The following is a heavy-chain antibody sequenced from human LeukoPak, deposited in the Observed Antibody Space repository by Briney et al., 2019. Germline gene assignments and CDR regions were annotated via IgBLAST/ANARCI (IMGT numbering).Heavy chain of an antibody. CDR2: ISYDGSNK. CDR3: ARDGVNGLWNYGMDV. V-gene: IGHV3-30*04. CDR1: GFTFSSYA. Sequence: GGSLRLSCAASGFTFSSYAMHWVRQAPGKGLEWVAVISYDGSNKYHADSVKGRFTISRDNSKNTLYLQMNSLRAEDTAVYYCARDGVNGLWNYGMDVWGQGPTVTVSS. J-gene: IGHJ6*02. D-gene: IGHD1-1*01.